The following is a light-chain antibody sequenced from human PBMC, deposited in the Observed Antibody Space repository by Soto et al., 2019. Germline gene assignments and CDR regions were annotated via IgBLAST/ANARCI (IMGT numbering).Light chain of an antibody. V-gene: IGLV2-23*01. J-gene: IGLJ3*02. CDR3: CSYAGSRV. CDR1: SSDVGSYNL. CDR2: KGS. Sequence: QSALTQPASVSGSPGQSITISCTGTSSDVGSYNLVSRYQQHQGKSPKLMIYKGSKRPAGVSSLFSGSKTGNTDSLTISGIQAGDEADYYCCSYAGSRVFGGGTKLPV.